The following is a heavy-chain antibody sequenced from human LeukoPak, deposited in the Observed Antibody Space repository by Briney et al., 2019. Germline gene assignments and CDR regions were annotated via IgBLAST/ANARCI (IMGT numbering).Heavy chain of an antibody. D-gene: IGHD3-10*01. Sequence: GGSLRLSCAVSGITLSNYGMSWVRQAPGKGLEWVAGISDSGGSTNYADSVKGRFTISRDNAKNTPYLQMNSLRAEDTAVYFCAKRGVVIRVIPVGFHKQAYYFDSWGQGALVTVSS. J-gene: IGHJ4*02. CDR3: AKRGVVIRVIPVGFHKQAYYFDS. CDR1: GITLSNYG. V-gene: IGHV3-23*01. CDR2: ISDSGGST.